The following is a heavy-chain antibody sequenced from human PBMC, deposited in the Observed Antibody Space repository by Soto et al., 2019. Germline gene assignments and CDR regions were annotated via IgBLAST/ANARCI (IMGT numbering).Heavy chain of an antibody. J-gene: IGHJ4*02. CDR1: GFTFSSYA. CDR3: ARAYEGDYFDY. Sequence: GGSLRLSCAASGFTFSSYAMHWVRQAPGKGLEWVAVISYDGSNKYYADSVKGRFTISRDNSKDTLYLQMNSLRAEDTAVYYCARAYEGDYFDYWGQGT. V-gene: IGHV3-30-3*01. CDR2: ISYDGSNK. D-gene: IGHD3-16*01.